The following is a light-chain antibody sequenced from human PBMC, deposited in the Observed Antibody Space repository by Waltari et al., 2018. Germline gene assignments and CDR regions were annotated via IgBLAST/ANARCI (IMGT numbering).Light chain of an antibody. Sequence: QSALSQPASVSGSPGQSSTIPCTGASTDLARYNLFAWYQHHPNSAPKHIIYDAPKRPSGISHRFSGAKSGATASLRISGLQADDEADYYCCSYTGSSTSYGCGGGTKVTVL. J-gene: IGLJ1*01. CDR1: STDLARYNL. V-gene: IGLV2-23*01. CDR3: CSYTGSSTSYG. CDR2: DAP.